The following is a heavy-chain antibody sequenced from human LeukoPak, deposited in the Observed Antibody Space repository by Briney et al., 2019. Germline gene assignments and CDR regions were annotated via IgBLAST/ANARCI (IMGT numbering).Heavy chain of an antibody. Sequence: SETLSLTCAVSGGSISSSNWWSWVRQPPGQGLEWIGEIYHSGSTNYNPSLKSRVTISVDKSKNQFSLKLSSVTAADTAVYYCARDPIAAADALSSWFDPWGQGTLVTVSS. D-gene: IGHD6-13*01. CDR3: ARDPIAAADALSSWFDP. V-gene: IGHV4-4*02. J-gene: IGHJ5*02. CDR1: GGSISSSNW. CDR2: IYHSGST.